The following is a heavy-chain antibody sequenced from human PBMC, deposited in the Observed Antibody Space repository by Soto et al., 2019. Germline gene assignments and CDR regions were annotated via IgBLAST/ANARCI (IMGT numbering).Heavy chain of an antibody. CDR2: INHSGST. J-gene: IGHJ3*02. CDR3: ASSAGQGIRRWLRPQGDAFDI. V-gene: IGHV4-34*01. Sequence: QVQLQQWGAGLLKPSETLSLTCAVYGGSFSGYYWSWIRQPPGKGLEWIGEINHSGSTNYNPSLKSRVTISVDTSKNQFSLKLSSVTAADTAVYYCASSAGQGIRRWLRPQGDAFDIWGQGTMVTVSS. D-gene: IGHD5-12*01. CDR1: GGSFSGYY.